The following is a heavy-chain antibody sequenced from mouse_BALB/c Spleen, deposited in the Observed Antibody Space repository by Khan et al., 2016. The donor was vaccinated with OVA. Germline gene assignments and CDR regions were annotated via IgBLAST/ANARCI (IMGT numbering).Heavy chain of an antibody. V-gene: IGHV1-77*01. CDR3: ARSGSGSFVF. D-gene: IGHD2-2*01. J-gene: IGHJ3*01. CDR1: GYTFTDFY. CDR2: IYPGSANT. Sequence: QVQLQQSGAELARPGASVKLSCKTSGYTFTDFYINWVKQRTGQGLEWIGDIYPGSANTYYNEKFKGKATLTVDKSSSTAYMQLSSLTSEDSAVYFCARSGSGSFVFWGQGTLVTVSA.